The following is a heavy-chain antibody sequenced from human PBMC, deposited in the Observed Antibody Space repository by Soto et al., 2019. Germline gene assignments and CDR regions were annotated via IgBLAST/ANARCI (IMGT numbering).Heavy chain of an antibody. V-gene: IGHV1-18*01. J-gene: IGHJ5*02. CDR1: GYTFTSYG. CDR2: ISPYNGKT. CDR3: ARDYSSGWSTNFWGKGENWFDP. D-gene: IGHD6-19*01. Sequence: QVQLVQSGAEVKKPGASVKVSCKTSGYTFTSYGISWVRQAPGQGLEWMGWISPYNGKTNYAQKVQGRVTMTTDTATSKAYKELRSLRSDDKAVYYCARDYSSGWSTNFWGKGENWFDPWGQGTLVTVSS.